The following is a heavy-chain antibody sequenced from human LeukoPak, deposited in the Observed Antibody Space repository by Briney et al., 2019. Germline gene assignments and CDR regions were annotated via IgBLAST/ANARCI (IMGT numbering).Heavy chain of an antibody. CDR1: GFTFTTYW. J-gene: IGHJ3*01. CDR2: IKQDGSEK. V-gene: IGHV3-7*01. CDR3: ARDSVDCRGCAFDL. Sequence: GGSLRLSCAASGFTFTTYWMSWVRQAPGKGLEWVANIKQDGSEKYYVDSVKGRFTISRDNAKKSLYLQMDSLRGEDTALYYCARDSVDCRGCAFDLWGQGTMATVSS. D-gene: IGHD3-10*01.